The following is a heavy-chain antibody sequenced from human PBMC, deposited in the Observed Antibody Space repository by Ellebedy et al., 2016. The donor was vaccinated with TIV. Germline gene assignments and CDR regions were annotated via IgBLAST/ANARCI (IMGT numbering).Heavy chain of an antibody. CDR1: GGSVSSSSYY. D-gene: IGHD2-15*01. Sequence: SETLSLTCSVSGGSVSSSSYYWSWIRQPPGKGLEWIGYIYYSGSTNYNPSLKSRVTISVDTSKNQFSLKLSSVTAADTAVYYCARDRGTWYFDLWGRGTLVTVSS. J-gene: IGHJ2*01. CDR3: ARDRGTWYFDL. V-gene: IGHV4-61*01. CDR2: IYYSGST.